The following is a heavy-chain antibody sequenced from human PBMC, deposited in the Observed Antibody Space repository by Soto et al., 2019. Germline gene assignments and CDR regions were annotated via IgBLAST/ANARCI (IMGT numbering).Heavy chain of an antibody. CDR3: ATAGYCSGGSCYSWDYYYGMDV. D-gene: IGHD2-15*01. Sequence: QVQLVQSGAEVKKPGSSVKVSCKASGGTFSSYAISWVRQAPGQGLEWMGGIIPIFGTANYAQKFHGRVTITADESTSTAYMELSSLRSEDTAVYYCATAGYCSGGSCYSWDYYYGMDVWGQGTTVTVSS. CDR2: IIPIFGTA. V-gene: IGHV1-69*01. CDR1: GGTFSSYA. J-gene: IGHJ6*02.